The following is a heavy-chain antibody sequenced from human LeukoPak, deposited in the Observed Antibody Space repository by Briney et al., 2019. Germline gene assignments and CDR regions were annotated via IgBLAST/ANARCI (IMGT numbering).Heavy chain of an antibody. D-gene: IGHD6-19*01. CDR2: ISGSGGST. J-gene: IGHJ4*02. CDR3: AKGPWNGWYEGYYFDY. V-gene: IGHV3-23*01. CDR1: GFTFISYA. Sequence: PGGSLRLSRAASGFTFISYAMSWVRQAPGKGLEWVLAISGSGGSTYYADSVKGRFTISRGNSKNTLYLQMNSLRAEDTAVYYCAKGPWNGWYEGYYFDYWGQGALVTVSS.